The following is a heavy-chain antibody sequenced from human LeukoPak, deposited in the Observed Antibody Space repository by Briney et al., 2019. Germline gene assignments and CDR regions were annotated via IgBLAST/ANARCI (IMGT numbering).Heavy chain of an antibody. CDR3: ARNYDSSGFRWDGDY. CDR2: IRYDGSNK. D-gene: IGHD3-22*01. J-gene: IGHJ4*02. V-gene: IGHV3-30*02. Sequence: PGGSLRLSCAASGFTFSSYGMHWVRQAPGKGLEWVAFIRYDGSNKYYADSVKGRFTISRDNSKNTLYLQMNSLRAEDTAVYYCARNYDSSGFRWDGDYWGRGTLVTVSS. CDR1: GFTFSSYG.